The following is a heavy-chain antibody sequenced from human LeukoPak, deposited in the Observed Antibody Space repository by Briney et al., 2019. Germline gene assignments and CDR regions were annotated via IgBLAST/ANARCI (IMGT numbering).Heavy chain of an antibody. CDR3: ARGFCGDYVMFDP. CDR2: INHSGST. D-gene: IGHD4-17*01. Sequence: SETLSLTCAVYGGSFSGYYWTWIRQRPGQGLEWIGEINHSGSTNYNPSLKSRVSISLDTSKNQVSLKLSSVTAADTAVYYCARGFCGDYVMFDPWGQGTLVTVSS. CDR1: GGSFSGYY. V-gene: IGHV4-34*01. J-gene: IGHJ5*02.